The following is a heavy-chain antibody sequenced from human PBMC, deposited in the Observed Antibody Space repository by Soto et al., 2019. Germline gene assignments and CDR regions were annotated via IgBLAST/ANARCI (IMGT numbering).Heavy chain of an antibody. CDR3: ARSSGLGIDF. D-gene: IGHD6-19*01. Sequence: QVQLVESGGGVVQPGTSLRLSCAASGFSFNTHGMHWIRQTPAKGLEWVAVIWIDGSKKYYEDSVTGRFTISRDNSRSALYLEMDSLRVEDTGVYYCARSSGLGIDFWGQGTLVTVSS. V-gene: IGHV3-33*01. J-gene: IGHJ4*02. CDR1: GFSFNTHG. CDR2: IWIDGSKK.